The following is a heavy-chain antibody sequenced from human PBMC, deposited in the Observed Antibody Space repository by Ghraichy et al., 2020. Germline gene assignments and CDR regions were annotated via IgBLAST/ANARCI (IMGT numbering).Heavy chain of an antibody. Sequence: GESLNISCKVSGYTLTELSVHWVRQALGKGLEWMGGFDPEGGKTFYAQTLQGRVTMTEDTSTDTAYMELSSLTSGDTAIYYCVTVGGGYDHDGFDIWGQGTMVTVSS. V-gene: IGHV1-24*01. D-gene: IGHD5-12*01. CDR1: GYTLTELS. J-gene: IGHJ3*02. CDR2: FDPEGGKT. CDR3: VTVGGGYDHDGFDI.